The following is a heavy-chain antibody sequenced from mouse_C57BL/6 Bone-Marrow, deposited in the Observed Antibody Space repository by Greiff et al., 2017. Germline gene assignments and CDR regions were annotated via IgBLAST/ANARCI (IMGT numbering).Heavy chain of an antibody. D-gene: IGHD2-5*01. V-gene: IGHV14-3*01. CDR3: ARNPHSNYIYYYAMDD. J-gene: IGHJ4*01. CDR1: GFNIKNTY. CDR2: IDPANGNT. Sequence: VQLQQSVAELVRPGASVKLSCTASGFNIKNTYMHWVKQRPEQGLEWIGRIDPANGNTKYAPKFQGKATITADTSSNTAYLQLSSLTSEDTAIYYCARNPHSNYIYYYAMDDWGQGTSGTVSS.